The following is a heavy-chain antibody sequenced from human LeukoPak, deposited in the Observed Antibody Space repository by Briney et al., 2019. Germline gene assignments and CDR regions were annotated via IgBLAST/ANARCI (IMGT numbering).Heavy chain of an antibody. V-gene: IGHV1-69*13. CDR2: IIPIFETP. CDR3: ARPLEGNYYDTSGYSNFDH. D-gene: IGHD3-22*01. CDR1: GGTFSSHS. J-gene: IGHJ4*02. Sequence: EASVKVSCKASGGTFSSHSISWVRQAPGQGLEWMGGIIPIFETPHYAQKFQGRVTITANESTTTAYMELSSLRSEDTAVYYCARPLEGNYYDTSGYSNFDHWGQGTLVIVSS.